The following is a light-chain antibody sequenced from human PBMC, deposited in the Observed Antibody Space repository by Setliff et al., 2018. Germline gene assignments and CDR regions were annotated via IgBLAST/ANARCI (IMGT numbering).Light chain of an antibody. CDR1: SSDVGGYNY. Sequence: QSVLAQPASVSGSPGQSITISCTGTSSDVGGYNYVSWYQQHTGKAPKLMIYDVSNRPSGVSNRFSGSKSGNTASLTISGLQAEDEADYYCCSYTISSTRVFGTGTKVTVL. CDR3: CSYTISSTRV. V-gene: IGLV2-14*01. CDR2: DVS. J-gene: IGLJ1*01.